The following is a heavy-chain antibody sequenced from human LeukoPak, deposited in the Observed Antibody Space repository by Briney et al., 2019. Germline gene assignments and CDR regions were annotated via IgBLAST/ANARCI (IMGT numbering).Heavy chain of an antibody. Sequence: SETLSLTCTVSGGSISSYYWSWIRQPPGKGLEWIGYIYYSGSTNYNPSLKSRVTISVDTPKNQSSLKLSSVTAAAQPVDSCRGHSGNPPYYFDYWGQGTLVTVS. CDR3: RGHSGNPPYYFDY. CDR2: IYYSGST. J-gene: IGHJ4*02. D-gene: IGHD2-15*01. CDR1: GGSISSYY. V-gene: IGHV4-59*08.